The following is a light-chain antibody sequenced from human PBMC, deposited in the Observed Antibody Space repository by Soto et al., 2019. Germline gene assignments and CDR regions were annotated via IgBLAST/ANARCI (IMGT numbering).Light chain of an antibody. CDR1: QSISSW. Sequence: DIQMTQSPSTLSASVGDRVTITCRASQSISSWLAWYQQKPGKAPKLLIYKASSLESGVPSRFSGSGSGTEVTLTISSLQPDDFATYYCQQYNSYSAGTFGQGTKEEIK. V-gene: IGKV1-5*03. CDR2: KAS. CDR3: QQYNSYSAGT. J-gene: IGKJ1*01.